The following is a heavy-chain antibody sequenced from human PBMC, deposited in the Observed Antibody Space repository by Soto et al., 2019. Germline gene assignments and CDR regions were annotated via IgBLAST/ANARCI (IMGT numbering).Heavy chain of an antibody. D-gene: IGHD3-16*02. J-gene: IGHJ4*02. CDR1: RFTFSKYW. V-gene: IGHV3-7*01. CDR2: ISPAGSEK. Sequence: EVQLVESGGGLVQPGGSLRLSCAASRFTFSKYWMSWVRQAPGKGPEWVANISPAGSEKFYVGSVKGRFTISRDNAENSLFLQMNSLRAEDTAVYYCARDQGYLDYWGQGAPVTVSS. CDR3: ARDQGYLDY.